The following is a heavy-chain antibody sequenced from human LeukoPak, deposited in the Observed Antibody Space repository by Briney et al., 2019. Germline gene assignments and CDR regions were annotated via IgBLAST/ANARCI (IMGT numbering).Heavy chain of an antibody. D-gene: IGHD6-19*01. Sequence: GGSLRLSRAASGFTFSSYSMNWVRQAPGKGLEWVSSISSSSSYIYYADSVKGRFTISRDNAKNSLYLQMNSLRAEDTAVYYCARGRSGWSPPIDYWGQGTLVTVSS. CDR3: ARGRSGWSPPIDY. CDR1: GFTFSSYS. V-gene: IGHV3-21*01. CDR2: ISSSSSYI. J-gene: IGHJ4*02.